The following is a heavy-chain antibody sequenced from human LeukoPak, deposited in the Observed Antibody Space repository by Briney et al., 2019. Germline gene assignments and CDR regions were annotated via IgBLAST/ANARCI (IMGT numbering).Heavy chain of an antibody. J-gene: IGHJ4*02. CDR2: INPNSGDT. D-gene: IGHD4-11*01. CDR1: GYTFSDYY. CDR3: AKSAQYSSAWFTGCFDY. Sequence: ASVKVSCKASGYTFSDYYMHWVRQAPGQGLEWMGWINPNSGDTHYAQMFQGRVTMTRDTSINAAYMELRRVRSDDTVVYYCAKSAQYSSAWFTGCFDYWGQGSLVTVSS. V-gene: IGHV1-2*02.